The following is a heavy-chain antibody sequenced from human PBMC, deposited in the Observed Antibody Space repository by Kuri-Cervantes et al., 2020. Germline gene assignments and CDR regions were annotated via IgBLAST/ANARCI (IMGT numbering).Heavy chain of an antibody. CDR2: IIPIFGTA. CDR3: AREGYCTGGVCSEDAFDF. V-gene: IGHV1-69*13. Sequence: SVKVSCKASGYTFTSYYMHWVRQAPGQGLEWMGGIIPIFGTANYAQKFQGRVTITADESTSTAYMELSSLRSEDTAVYYCAREGYCTGGVCSEDAFDFWGQGTMVTVSS. CDR1: GYTFTSYY. D-gene: IGHD2-8*02. J-gene: IGHJ3*01.